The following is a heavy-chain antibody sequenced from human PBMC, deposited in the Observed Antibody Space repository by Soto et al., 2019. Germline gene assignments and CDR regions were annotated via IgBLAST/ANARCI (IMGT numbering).Heavy chain of an antibody. Sequence: PXATLSLPCLVSGGSISSSRDYWGWIRQPPGKGLEWIGSIYYSGSTYYNPSLKSRVTISVDTSKNQFSLKLSSVTAADTAVFYCAKHRARNWFDPWGQGTLVTVSS. D-gene: IGHD6-6*01. CDR3: AKHRARNWFDP. CDR2: IYYSGST. V-gene: IGHV4-39*01. J-gene: IGHJ5*02. CDR1: GGSISSSRDY.